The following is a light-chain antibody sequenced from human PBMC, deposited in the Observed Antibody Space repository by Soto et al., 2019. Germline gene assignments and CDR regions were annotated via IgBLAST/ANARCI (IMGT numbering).Light chain of an antibody. V-gene: IGKV3-20*01. CDR2: GVS. CDR3: HEIGSSPPWT. J-gene: IGKJ1*01. Sequence: EIGLTQYPGTLSLSPGERATLSCRASQSVSSNYLICYKQKPGQVPSLLIYGVSSRTNGISDKFSGSGSGTDVTLSISRLEPEDFTVYYCHEIGSSPPWTLGHETNVQTK. CDR1: QSVSSNY.